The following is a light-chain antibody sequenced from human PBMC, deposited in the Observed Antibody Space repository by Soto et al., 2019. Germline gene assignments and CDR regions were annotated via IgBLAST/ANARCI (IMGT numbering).Light chain of an antibody. CDR2: GAS. CDR1: QSVDRN. Sequence: EIVMTQSPGTLSVYTEEGATLSCRASQSVDRNLAWYQQKPGQAPRLLIYGASSRPTGIPDRFSGSGSGTEFSLTISSLQSEYFAVYYCQQYDSWPLTFGGGTKMEIK. J-gene: IGKJ4*01. CDR3: QQYDSWPLT. V-gene: IGKV3D-15*01.